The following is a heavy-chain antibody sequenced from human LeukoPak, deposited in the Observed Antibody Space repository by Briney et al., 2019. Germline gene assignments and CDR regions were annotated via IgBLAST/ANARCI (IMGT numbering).Heavy chain of an antibody. V-gene: IGHV5-51*01. Sequence: GESLKISCKGSGYSFTSYWIGWVRQMPGKGLEWMGTIYPGDSDTRYSPSFQGQVTISADKSISTAYLQWSSLKASDTAMYYCARHGDYYDSSGHIWGADYWGQGTLVTVSS. D-gene: IGHD3-22*01. CDR3: ARHGDYYDSSGHIWGADY. J-gene: IGHJ4*02. CDR1: GYSFTSYW. CDR2: IYPGDSDT.